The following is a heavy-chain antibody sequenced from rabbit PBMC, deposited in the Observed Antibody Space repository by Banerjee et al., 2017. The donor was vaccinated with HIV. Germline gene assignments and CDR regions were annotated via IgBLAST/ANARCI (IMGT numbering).Heavy chain of an antibody. V-gene: IGHV1S40*01. CDR1: GFSFSSGYD. Sequence: QQLVESGGGLVKPGASLTLTCAASGFSFSSGYDMCWVRQAPGKGLEWIACIYTSSSDSTWYASWAKGRFTISKTSSTTVTLQMTSLTAADTATYFCARDPDIDSDYFNLWGPGTLVTVS. CDR2: IYTSSSDST. J-gene: IGHJ4*01. CDR3: ARDPDIDSDYFNL. D-gene: IGHD1-1*01.